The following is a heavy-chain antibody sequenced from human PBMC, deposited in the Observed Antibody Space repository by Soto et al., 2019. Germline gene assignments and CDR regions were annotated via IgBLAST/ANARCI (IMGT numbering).Heavy chain of an antibody. Sequence: ASVKVSCKASGYTFTSYAMHWVRQAPGQRLEWMGWINAGNGNTKYSQKFQGRVTITRDTSASTAYMELSSLRSEDTAVYYCARSLPIIAAAGFDYWGQGTLVTVSS. CDR2: INAGNGNT. CDR3: ARSLPIIAAAGFDY. J-gene: IGHJ4*02. V-gene: IGHV1-3*01. D-gene: IGHD6-13*01. CDR1: GYTFTSYA.